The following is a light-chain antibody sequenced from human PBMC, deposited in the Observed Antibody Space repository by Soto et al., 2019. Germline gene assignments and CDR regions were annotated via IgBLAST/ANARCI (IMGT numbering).Light chain of an antibody. J-gene: IGLJ2*01. V-gene: IGLV2-23*02. CDR2: EDT. CDR1: SSDVGSYNL. Sequence: QSVLTQPASASGSPGQSITISCTGTSSDVGSYNLVSWYQQHPDKAPKLMIYEDTKRPSGVSNRFSGSKSGNTASLTLSGLQAEDEADYYCCSYAGSTSLLFGGGTKLTVL. CDR3: CSYAGSTSLL.